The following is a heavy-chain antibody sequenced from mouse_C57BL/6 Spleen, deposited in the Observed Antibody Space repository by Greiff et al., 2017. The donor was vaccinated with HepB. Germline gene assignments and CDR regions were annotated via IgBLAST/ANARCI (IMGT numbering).Heavy chain of an antibody. J-gene: IGHJ2*01. CDR3: ARYGYYGSSPFYFDY. CDR1: GYTFTSYW. Sequence: QVQLQQSGAELVRPGTSVKLSCKASGYTFTSYWMHWVKQRPGQGLEWIGNINPSNGGTNYNEKFKSKATLTVDKSSSTAYMQLSSLTSEDSAVYYCARYGYYGSSPFYFDYWGQGTTLTVSS. V-gene: IGHV1-53*01. CDR2: INPSNGGT. D-gene: IGHD1-1*01.